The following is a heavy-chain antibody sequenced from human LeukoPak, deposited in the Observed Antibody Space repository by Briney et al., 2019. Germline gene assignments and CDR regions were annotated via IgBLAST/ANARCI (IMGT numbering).Heavy chain of an antibody. Sequence: HSGGSLRLSCAASGFTFSSYAMSWVRQAPGKGLEWVSAISGSGGSTYYADSVKGRFTISRDNAKNSLYLQMNSLRAEDTAVYYCARVPGDTAMVNVARKMGLAPYYFDYWGQGTLVTVSS. CDR3: ARVPGDTAMVNVARKMGLAPYYFDY. CDR2: ISGSGGST. D-gene: IGHD5-18*01. J-gene: IGHJ4*02. CDR1: GFTFSSYA. V-gene: IGHV3-23*01.